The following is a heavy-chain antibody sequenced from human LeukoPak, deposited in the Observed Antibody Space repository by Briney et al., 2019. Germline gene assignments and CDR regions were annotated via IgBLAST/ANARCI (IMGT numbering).Heavy chain of an antibody. J-gene: IGHJ3*02. CDR3: AREREYSSSWYAFDI. CDR2: IYYSGST. CDR1: GVSVSSGSYY. V-gene: IGHV4-61*01. Sequence: SETLSLTCTVSGVSVSSGSYYWSWIRQPPGKGLEWIGYIYYSGSTNYNPSLKSRVTISVDTSKNQFSLKLSSVTAADTAVYYCAREREYSSSWYAFDIWGQGTMVTVSS. D-gene: IGHD6-13*01.